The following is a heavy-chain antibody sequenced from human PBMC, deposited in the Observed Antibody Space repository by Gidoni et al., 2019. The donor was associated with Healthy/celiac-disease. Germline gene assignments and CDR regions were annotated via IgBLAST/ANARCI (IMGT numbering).Heavy chain of an antibody. CDR1: GFTFSSYG. CDR2: ISYDGSNK. V-gene: IGHV3-30*18. CDR3: AKGYSGSYDYYYYGMDV. D-gene: IGHD1-26*01. J-gene: IGHJ6*02. Sequence: QVQLVESGGGVVQPGRSLRLSCAASGFTFSSYGMHWVRQAPGKGLEWVAVISYDGSNKYYADSVKGRFTISRDNSKNTLYLQMNSLRAEDTAVYYCAKGYSGSYDYYYYGMDVWGQGTTVTVSS.